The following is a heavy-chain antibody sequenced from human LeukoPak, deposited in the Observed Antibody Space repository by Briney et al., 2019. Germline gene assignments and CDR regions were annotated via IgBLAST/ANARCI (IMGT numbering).Heavy chain of an antibody. Sequence: GGSPRLSCAASGLTGSHNYVSWVRQAPGKGLEWVSAIHTSGDTCYADSVKGRFTISRDTSKNTLYLQINSLRVEDTAVYYCIVFGDSNHWGQGTLVTVSS. D-gene: IGHD4-17*01. CDR3: IVFGDSNH. CDR1: GLTGSHNY. J-gene: IGHJ5*02. CDR2: IHTSGDT. V-gene: IGHV3-53*01.